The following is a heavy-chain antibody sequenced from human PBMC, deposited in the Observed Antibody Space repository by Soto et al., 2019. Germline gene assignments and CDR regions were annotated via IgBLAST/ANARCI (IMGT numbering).Heavy chain of an antibody. CDR3: AHSRCGGDCLQSYSSHYYYGMDV. D-gene: IGHD2-21*02. Sequence: QITLKESGPTLVKPTQTLTLTCTFSGFSLSTSGVGVGWIRQPPGKALEWLALIYWYDDKRYSPSLKSRLTITKDTSKNPVVLTMTNMDPVDTATYYCAHSRCGGDCLQSYSSHYYYGMDVWGQGTTVTVSS. J-gene: IGHJ6*02. V-gene: IGHV2-5*01. CDR1: GFSLSTSGVG. CDR2: IYWYDDK.